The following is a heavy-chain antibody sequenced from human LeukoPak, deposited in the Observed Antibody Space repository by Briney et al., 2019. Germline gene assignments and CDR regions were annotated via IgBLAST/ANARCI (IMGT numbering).Heavy chain of an antibody. J-gene: IGHJ4*02. Sequence: ASVKVSCKASGGTFSSYAINWVRQATGQGLEWMGWMNPNSGNTGYAQKFQGRVTITRNTSISTAYMELSSLRSEDTAVYYCARLQGIAAAGTADYWGQGTLVTVSS. V-gene: IGHV1-8*03. D-gene: IGHD6-13*01. CDR3: ARLQGIAAAGTADY. CDR2: MNPNSGNT. CDR1: GGTFSSYA.